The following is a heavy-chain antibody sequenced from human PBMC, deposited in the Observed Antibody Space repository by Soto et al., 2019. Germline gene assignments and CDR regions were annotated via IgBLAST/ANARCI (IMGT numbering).Heavy chain of an antibody. CDR1: GGSISSKSFY. V-gene: IGHV4-39*01. CDR2: IHYRGAT. D-gene: IGHD3-10*01. J-gene: IGHJ4*02. Sequence: SETLSLTCTVSGGSISSKSFYWGWIRQPPAKGLEWIGSIHYRGATYNNPSLKSRVTIFVDTSKNQFSLKLNSVTAADTAVYYCARSLEGGSDSYYIRGFDSWGLGTLVTV. CDR3: ARSLEGGSDSYYIRGFDS.